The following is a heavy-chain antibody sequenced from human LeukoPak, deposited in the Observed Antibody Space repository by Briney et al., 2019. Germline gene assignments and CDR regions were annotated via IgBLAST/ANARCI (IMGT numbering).Heavy chain of an antibody. CDR3: AGGLGD. CDR1: GGSISSGSYY. D-gene: IGHD3-16*01. Sequence: SETLSLTCTVSGGSISSGSYYWSWIRQPAGKGLEWIGRIYTSGSTNYNPSLKSRVTISVDTSKNQFSLKLSSVTAADTAVYYCAGGLGDWGQGTLVTVSS. J-gene: IGHJ4*02. V-gene: IGHV4-61*02. CDR2: IYTSGST.